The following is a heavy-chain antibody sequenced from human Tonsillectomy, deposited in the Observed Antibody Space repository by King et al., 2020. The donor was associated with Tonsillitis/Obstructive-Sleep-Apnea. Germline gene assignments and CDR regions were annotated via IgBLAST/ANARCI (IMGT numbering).Heavy chain of an antibody. D-gene: IGHD2-2*01. CDR3: ARDLVLPAACVFDC. V-gene: IGHV3-48*03. CDR2: ISSSGSTI. Sequence: QLVQSGGGLVQPGGSLRLSCAASGFTFSSYEMNWVRQAPGKGLEWVSYISSSGSTISYADSVKGRFTISRDNAKNSLYLQMNSLRAEDTAVYYCARDLVLPAACVFDCWGQGTLVTVSS. CDR1: GFTFSSYE. J-gene: IGHJ4*02.